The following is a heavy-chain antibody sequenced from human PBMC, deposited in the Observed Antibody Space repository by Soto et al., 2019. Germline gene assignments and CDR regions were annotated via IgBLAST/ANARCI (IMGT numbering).Heavy chain of an antibody. CDR3: ARPRPNFGAVDS. CDR2: IHLGGTT. J-gene: IGHJ4*02. Sequence: PSETLSITCAVSVYSITIISFWGWIRQPPGKGLEWIGSIHLGGTTYYDPSLKSRVTISLDTSRNEFSLRLTSVTAADTAVYYCARPRPNFGAVDSWGQGALVTVSS. CDR1: VYSITIISF. V-gene: IGHV4-38-2*01. D-gene: IGHD3-10*01.